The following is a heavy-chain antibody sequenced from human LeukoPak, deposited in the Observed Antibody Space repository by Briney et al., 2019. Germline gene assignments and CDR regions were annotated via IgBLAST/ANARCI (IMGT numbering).Heavy chain of an antibody. J-gene: IGHJ4*02. CDR3: ARHKDWTFDY. CDR1: GFTFGSYD. D-gene: IGHD3/OR15-3a*01. CDR2: IWYDGSNK. Sequence: GGSLRLSCAASGFTFGSYDMHWVRQAPGKGLEGVAVIWYDGSNKYYADSVKGRFNLSRDISKNALYLQMNSLRAEDTAVYYCARHKDWTFDYWGQGTLVTVSS. V-gene: IGHV3-33*01.